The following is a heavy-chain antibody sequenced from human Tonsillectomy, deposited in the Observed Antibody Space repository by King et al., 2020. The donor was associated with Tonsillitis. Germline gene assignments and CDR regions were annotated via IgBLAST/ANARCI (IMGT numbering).Heavy chain of an antibody. CDR3: AKECPYSGNCRCEYFDY. CDR1: GFTFSTYA. Sequence: VQLVESGGGLVQPGGSLRLSCEASGFTFSTYAMSWVRQAPGKGPEWVSAISGRDTRTFYADSVKGRFTISRDDSKNTVSLQMGSLRAEATAVYYCAKECPYSGNCRCEYFDYWGQGALVTVSS. D-gene: IGHD1-26*01. V-gene: IGHV3-23*04. J-gene: IGHJ4*02. CDR2: ISGRDTRT.